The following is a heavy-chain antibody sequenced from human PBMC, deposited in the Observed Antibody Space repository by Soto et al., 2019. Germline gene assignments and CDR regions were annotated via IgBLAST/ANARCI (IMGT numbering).Heavy chain of an antibody. CDR1: GFTFSSYS. D-gene: IGHD1-1*01. CDR3: ARVQLGSRNDYYYYMDV. V-gene: IGHV3-48*04. J-gene: IGHJ6*03. CDR2: ISSSSSTI. Sequence: GGSLRLSCAASGFTFSSYSMNWVRQAPGKGLEWVSYISSSSSTIYYADSVKGRFTISRDNAKNSLYLQMNSLRAADTAVYYCARVQLGSRNDYYYYMDVWGKGTTVTVSS.